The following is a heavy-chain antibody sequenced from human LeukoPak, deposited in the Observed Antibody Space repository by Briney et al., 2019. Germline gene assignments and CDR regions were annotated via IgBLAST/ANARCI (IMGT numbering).Heavy chain of an antibody. D-gene: IGHD6-25*01. J-gene: IGHJ4*02. CDR3: ARRPSGSKPFDY. V-gene: IGHV4-59*08. CDR1: GGSISSYY. Sequence: SETLSLTCTVSGGSISSYYWSWIRQPPGKGLEWLGYIYYSGSTNYNPSLKSRVTISVDTSKNQFSLKLSSVTAADTAVYYCARRPSGSKPFDYWGQGTLVTVSS. CDR2: IYYSGST.